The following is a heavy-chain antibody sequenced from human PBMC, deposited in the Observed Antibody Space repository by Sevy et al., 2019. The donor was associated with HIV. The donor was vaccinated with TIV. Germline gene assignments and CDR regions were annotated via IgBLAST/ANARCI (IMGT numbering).Heavy chain of an antibody. CDR1: GGSISSYY. J-gene: IGHJ4*02. CDR2: IYTSGST. D-gene: IGHD6-13*01. V-gene: IGHV4-4*07. Sequence: SETLSLTCTVSGGSISSYYWSWIRQPAGKGLEWIGRIYTSGSTNYNPSLKSRVTMSVDTSKNQFSLKLSSVTAADTAVYYCARDLGVTAGTARIFDYWGQGTLVTVSS. CDR3: ARDLGVTAGTARIFDY.